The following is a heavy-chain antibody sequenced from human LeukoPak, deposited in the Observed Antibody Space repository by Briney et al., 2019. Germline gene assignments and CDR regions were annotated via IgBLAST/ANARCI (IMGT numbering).Heavy chain of an antibody. J-gene: IGHJ4*02. CDR2: IYSGGST. D-gene: IGHD6-6*01. V-gene: IGHV3-66*01. Sequence: GGSLRLSCAAPGFTVSSNYMSWVRQGTRDQMEWVSLIYSGGSTYYADSVKGRFTISRDNSKNTMVLQMDRLRAEDTAVYYCARVIEARHFDSWGQGTRVTVSS. CDR1: GFTVSSNY. CDR3: ARVIEARHFDS.